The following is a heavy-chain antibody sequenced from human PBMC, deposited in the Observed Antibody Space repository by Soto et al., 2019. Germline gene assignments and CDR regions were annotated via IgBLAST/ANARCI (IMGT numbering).Heavy chain of an antibody. CDR3: AKDYDFWSGYLFAFDD. Sequence: GGSLRLSCAASGFTFSSYAMSWVRQAPGKGLEWVSAISGSGGSTYYADSVKGRFTISRDNSKNTLYLQMNSLRAEDTAVYYCAKDYDFWSGYLFAFDDWGQGTLVTVAS. CDR2: ISGSGGST. V-gene: IGHV3-23*01. D-gene: IGHD3-3*01. J-gene: IGHJ4*02. CDR1: GFTFSSYA.